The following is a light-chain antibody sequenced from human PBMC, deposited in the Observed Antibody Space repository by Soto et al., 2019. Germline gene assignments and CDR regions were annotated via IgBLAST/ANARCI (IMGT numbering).Light chain of an antibody. V-gene: IGLV2-14*01. CDR1: SSDIGGSKY. CDR2: EVT. CDR3: SSKRSGDTLYV. Sequence: SALTQPASLSGSPGQSVTISCAGTSSDIGGSKYVSWYQQHPGKAPKLIIYEVTYRPSGVSARFSGSKSGNTASLTVSGLQAEDESDYYCSSKRSGDTLYVSGTGTKVTVL. J-gene: IGLJ1*01.